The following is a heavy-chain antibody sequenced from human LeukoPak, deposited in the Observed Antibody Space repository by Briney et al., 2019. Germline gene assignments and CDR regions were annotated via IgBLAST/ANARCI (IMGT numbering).Heavy chain of an antibody. D-gene: IGHD2-2*01. J-gene: IGHJ4*02. CDR2: IRYDGRNK. Sequence: GGSLRLSCAASGFTFNNYGMHWVRQAPGKGLEWVAFIRYDGRNKYYADSVKGRFTISRDNSKNTLYLQMNSLRAEDTAIYYCAHGTMYQLDYWGQGTLVTVSS. CDR1: GFTFNNYG. CDR3: AHGTMYQLDY. V-gene: IGHV3-30*02.